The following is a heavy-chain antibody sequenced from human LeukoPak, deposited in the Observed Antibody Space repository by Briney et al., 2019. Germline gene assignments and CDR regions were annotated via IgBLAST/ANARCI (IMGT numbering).Heavy chain of an antibody. D-gene: IGHD3-3*01. CDR1: GYTFTGYY. CDR3: ARDRNDFWRGYDNCFDP. Sequence: GASVKVSCKASGYTFTGYYMHWVRQAPGQGLEWMGRINPNSGGTNYAQKFQGRVTMTRDTSNSTAYMELSRLRSDDTAVYYIARDRNDFWRGYDNCFDPWGQGTLVTASS. CDR2: INPNSGGT. J-gene: IGHJ5*02. V-gene: IGHV1-2*06.